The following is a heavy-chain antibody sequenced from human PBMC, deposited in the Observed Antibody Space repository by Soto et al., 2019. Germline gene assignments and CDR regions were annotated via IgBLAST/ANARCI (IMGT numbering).Heavy chain of an antibody. J-gene: IGHJ6*03. CDR3: AAAVPAEYVFPYYYMDV. D-gene: IGHD3-16*01. Sequence: ASVKVSCKASGYTFTGYYMHWVRQAPGQGLEWMGWINPNSGGTNYAQKFQGWVTMTRDTSISTAYMELSSVTAADTGVYYCAAAVPAEYVFPYYYMDVWGKGTTVTVSS. CDR1: GYTFTGYY. V-gene: IGHV1-2*04. CDR2: INPNSGGT.